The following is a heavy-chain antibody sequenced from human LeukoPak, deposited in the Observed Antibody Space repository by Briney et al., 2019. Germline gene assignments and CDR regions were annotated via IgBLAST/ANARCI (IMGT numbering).Heavy chain of an antibody. V-gene: IGHV2-5*01. CDR3: ARGRGWLQLGDY. CDR1: GFSLSTSGVG. D-gene: IGHD5-24*01. CDR2: IYWNDDK. Sequence: SGPTLVNPTQTLTLTCTFSGFSLSTSGVGVGWIRQPPGKALEWLALIYWNDDKRYGPSLKSRLTITKDTSKNQVVLTMTNMDPVDTATYYCARGRGWLQLGDYWGQGTLVTVSS. J-gene: IGHJ4*02.